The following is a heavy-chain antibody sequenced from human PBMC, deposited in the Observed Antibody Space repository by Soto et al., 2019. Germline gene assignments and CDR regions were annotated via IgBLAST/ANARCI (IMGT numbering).Heavy chain of an antibody. CDR2: IKSDAYGGAI. CDR3: TTTKGRLEPPTNDF. D-gene: IGHD2-8*01. Sequence: EVQLVESGGGWVKPGGSLRLSCAGSGFTFSNAWMRWVRRAPGKGLEWVGRIKSDAYGGAIDYAAPVKGRFTISRDDSKNTLFLQMNNLIAEDTAAYSCTTTKGRLEPPTNDFWGQGTRVIVSS. CDR1: GFTFSNAW. J-gene: IGHJ4*02. V-gene: IGHV3-15*01.